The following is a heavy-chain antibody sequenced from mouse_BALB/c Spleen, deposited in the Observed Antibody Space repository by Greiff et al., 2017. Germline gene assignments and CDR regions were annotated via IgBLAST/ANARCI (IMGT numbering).Heavy chain of an antibody. V-gene: IGHV1-7*01. CDR2: INPSTGYT. Sequence: VQLQQSGAELAKPGASEKMSCKASGYTFTSYWMHWVKQRPGQGLEWIGYINPSTGYTEYNQKFKDKATLTADKSSSTAYMQLSSLTSEDSAVYYCARSRRIYDGYYGAYWGQGTLVTVSA. J-gene: IGHJ3*01. CDR1: GYTFTSYW. CDR3: ARSRRIYDGYYGAY. D-gene: IGHD2-3*01.